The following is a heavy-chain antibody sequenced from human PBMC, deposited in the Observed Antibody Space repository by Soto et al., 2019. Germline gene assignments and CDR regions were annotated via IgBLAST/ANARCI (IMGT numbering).Heavy chain of an antibody. CDR1: GFSLSTSGMC. Sequence: SGPTLVNPTQTLTLTCTFSGFSLSTSGMCVSWIRQPPGKALEWLALIDWDDDKYYSTSLKTRLTISKDTSKNQVVLTMTNMDPVDTATYYCALSPLYANSSSWYYFDYWGQGTLVTVSS. D-gene: IGHD6-13*01. J-gene: IGHJ4*02. CDR2: IDWDDDK. CDR3: ALSPLYANSSSWYYFDY. V-gene: IGHV2-70*01.